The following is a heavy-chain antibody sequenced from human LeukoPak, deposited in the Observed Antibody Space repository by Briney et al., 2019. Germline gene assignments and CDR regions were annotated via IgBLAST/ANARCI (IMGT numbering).Heavy chain of an antibody. D-gene: IGHD3-10*01. Sequence: PSETLSLTCAVYGGSLSAYYWTWIRQPPGKGLEWIGEINHGGSTNYNPSLKSRVSISIDRSRTQFSLKLSSVTAADTAFYYCSRYDSDTGDFDPWGQGTLVTISS. CDR1: GGSLSAYY. CDR2: INHGGST. CDR3: SRYDSDTGDFDP. J-gene: IGHJ5*02. V-gene: IGHV4-34*01.